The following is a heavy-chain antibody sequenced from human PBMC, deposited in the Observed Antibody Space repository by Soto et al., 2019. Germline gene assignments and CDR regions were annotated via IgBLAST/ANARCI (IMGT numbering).Heavy chain of an antibody. CDR3: ARNRWVDSSSRWFDP. CDR2: IITIFGTA. J-gene: IGHJ5*02. Sequence: SVKASCRASGGTFSSYAISWLRQAHGQGLEWMGGIITIFGTANYAQKFQGRVTITADKSTSTAYMELSSLRSEDTAVYYCARNRWVDSSSRWFDPWGQGTLVTVS. D-gene: IGHD6-13*01. V-gene: IGHV1-69*06. CDR1: GGTFSSYA.